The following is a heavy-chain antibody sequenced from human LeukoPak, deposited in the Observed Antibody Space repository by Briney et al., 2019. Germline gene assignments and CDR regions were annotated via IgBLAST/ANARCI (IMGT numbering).Heavy chain of an antibody. CDR2: IRSKANSYAT. D-gene: IGHD2-8*02. CDR3: TRPLPGGDI. V-gene: IGHV3-73*01. Sequence: GGSLRLSCAASGFTFSSYNMNWVRQASGKGLEWVGRIRSKANSYATAYAASVKGRFTISRDDSKNTSYLQMNSLKTEDTAVYYCTRPLPGGDIWGQGKMVTVSS. J-gene: IGHJ3*02. CDR1: GFTFSSYN.